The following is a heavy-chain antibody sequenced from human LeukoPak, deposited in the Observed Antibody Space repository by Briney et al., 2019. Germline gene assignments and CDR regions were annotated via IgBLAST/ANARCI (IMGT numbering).Heavy chain of an antibody. J-gene: IGHJ4*02. CDR3: AREAPYYDILTGYLYYFDY. CDR1: GGSFSGYY. CDR2: INHSGST. V-gene: IGHV4-34*01. D-gene: IGHD3-9*01. Sequence: PSETLSLTCAVYGGSFSGYYWSWIRQPPGKGLEWIGEINHSGSTNYNPSLESRVTISVDTSKNQFSLKLSSVTAADTAVYYCAREAPYYDILTGYLYYFDYWGQGTLVTVSS.